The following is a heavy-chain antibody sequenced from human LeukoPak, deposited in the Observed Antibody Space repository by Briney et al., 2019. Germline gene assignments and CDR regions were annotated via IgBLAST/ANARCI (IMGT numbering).Heavy chain of an antibody. Sequence: GGSLRLSCAASGFTFSSYWMHWVRQAPGKGLVWVSRINSDGSSTSYADSVKGRFTISRDNAKNTLYLQMNSLRAEDTAVYYCAREGGVGIQLKAFDIWGQGTMVTVSS. CDR2: INSDGSST. CDR3: AREGGVGIQLKAFDI. D-gene: IGHD5-18*01. V-gene: IGHV3-74*01. J-gene: IGHJ3*02. CDR1: GFTFSSYW.